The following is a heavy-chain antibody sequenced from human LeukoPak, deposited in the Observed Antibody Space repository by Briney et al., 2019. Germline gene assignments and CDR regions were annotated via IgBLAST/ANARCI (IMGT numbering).Heavy chain of an antibody. CDR2: IYYSGST. D-gene: IGHD6-19*01. CDR3: ARRYSSGWYYYFDY. V-gene: IGHV4-61*03. CDR1: GGSVNSGSYY. Sequence: SETLSLTCTVSGGSVNSGSYYWSWIRQPPGKGLEWIGYIYYSGSTNYNPSLKSRVTISVDTSKNHFSLKLSSVTAADTAGYYCARRYSSGWYYYFDYWGQGTLVTVSS. J-gene: IGHJ4*02.